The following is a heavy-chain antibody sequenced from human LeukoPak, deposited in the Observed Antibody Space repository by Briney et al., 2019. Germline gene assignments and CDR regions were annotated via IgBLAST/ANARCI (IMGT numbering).Heavy chain of an antibody. CDR1: GYTFTGYY. V-gene: IGHV1-2*02. CDR3: ARGQIMGYYYYYYMDV. Sequence: ASVKVSCKASGYTFTGYYMHWVRQAPGQGLEWMGWINPNSGGTNYAQKFQGRVTMTRDTSISTAYMELSRLRSDDTAVYYCARGQIMGYYYYYYMDVWGKGTTVTVSS. CDR2: INPNSGGT. D-gene: IGHD3-16*01. J-gene: IGHJ6*03.